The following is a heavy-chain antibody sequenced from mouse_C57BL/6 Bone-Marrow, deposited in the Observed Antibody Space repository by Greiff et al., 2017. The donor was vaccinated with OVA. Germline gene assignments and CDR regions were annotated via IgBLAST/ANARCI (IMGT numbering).Heavy chain of an antibody. Sequence: EVQLQESGGGLVKPGGSLKLSCAASGFTFSSYAMSWVRQTPEKRLEWVATISDGGSYTYYPDNVKGRFTISRDNAKNNLYLQMSHLKSEDTAMYYCARDDYDAYWGQGTTLTVSS. CDR2: ISDGGSYT. CDR1: GFTFSSYA. CDR3: ARDDYDAY. V-gene: IGHV5-4*01. J-gene: IGHJ2*01. D-gene: IGHD2-4*01.